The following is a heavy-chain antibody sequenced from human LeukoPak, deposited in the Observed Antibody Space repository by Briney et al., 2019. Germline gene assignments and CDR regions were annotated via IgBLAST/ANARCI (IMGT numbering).Heavy chain of an antibody. CDR3: ARSTGENAFDI. J-gene: IGHJ3*02. CDR2: IIPIFGTA. Sequence: SVKVSCKASGYTFTSYYMHWVRQAPGQGLEWMGGIIPIFGTANYAQKFQGRVTITADESTSTAYMELSSLRSEDTAVYYCARSTGENAFDIWGQGTMVTVSS. CDR1: GYTFTSYY. V-gene: IGHV1-69*13. D-gene: IGHD5/OR15-5a*01.